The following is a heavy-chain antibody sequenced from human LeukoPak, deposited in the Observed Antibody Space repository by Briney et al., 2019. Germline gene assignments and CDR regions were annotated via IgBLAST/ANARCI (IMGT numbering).Heavy chain of an antibody. CDR2: IIPILGIA. D-gene: IGHD3-10*01. CDR1: VGTFSSYA. J-gene: IGHJ4*02. CDR3: ARVKLDSVSYYSASFDY. Sequence: SLKISCKASVGTFSSYAISWVRQTPGHGLERVGKIIPILGIANYAQKFQGRGTISAGKSTCTASMERSSLRAEDTAVYYCARVKLDSVSYYSASFDYWGQGTLVTVSS. V-gene: IGHV1-69*04.